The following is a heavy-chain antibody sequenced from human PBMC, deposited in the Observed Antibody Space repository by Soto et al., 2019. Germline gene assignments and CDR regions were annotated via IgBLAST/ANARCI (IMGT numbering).Heavy chain of an antibody. CDR3: TRAVGQQPRTCLYDY. Sequence: GGSLRLSCTASGFTFGDYAISWFRQAPGEGLEWVGFIRSKAYGGTTEYAASVKGRFTISRDDSKSIAYLQMNSLKTEDTAVYYCTRAVGQQPRTCLYDYWGQGTLVTVSS. CDR2: IRSKAYGGTT. V-gene: IGHV3-49*03. D-gene: IGHD6-13*01. CDR1: GFTFGDYA. J-gene: IGHJ4*02.